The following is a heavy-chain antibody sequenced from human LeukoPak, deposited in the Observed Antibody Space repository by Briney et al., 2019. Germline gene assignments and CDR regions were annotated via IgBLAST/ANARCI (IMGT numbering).Heavy chain of an antibody. CDR3: ARAVAEDY. V-gene: IGHV4-4*02. CDR1: GGSISSSNW. Sequence: SETLSLTCAVSGGSISSSNWWSWIRQPPGKGLEWIGEINHSGSTNYNPSLKSRVTISVDTSKNQFSLKLSSVTAADTAVYYCARAVAEDYWGQGTLVTVSS. J-gene: IGHJ4*02. D-gene: IGHD6-19*01. CDR2: INHSGST.